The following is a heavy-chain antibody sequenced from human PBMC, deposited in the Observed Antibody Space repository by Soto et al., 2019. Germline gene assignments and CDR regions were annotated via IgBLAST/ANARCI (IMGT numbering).Heavy chain of an antibody. V-gene: IGHV4-4*02. J-gene: IGHJ4*02. Sequence: KPSETLSLTCTVSGASITGSDWWSWVRQTPEKGLEWIGEIYHSGTTNYHPSLKSRVTISQDKSKNQFSLNLTPVTAADTAVYSCVRMSVVGYFDYWGRGSLVTVSS. CDR3: VRMSVVGYFDY. CDR2: IYHSGTT. CDR1: GASITGSDW. D-gene: IGHD3-22*01.